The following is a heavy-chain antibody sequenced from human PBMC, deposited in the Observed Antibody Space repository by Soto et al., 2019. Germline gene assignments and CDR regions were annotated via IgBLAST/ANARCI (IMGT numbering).Heavy chain of an antibody. D-gene: IGHD5-18*01. V-gene: IGHV1-46*01. J-gene: IGHJ2*01. CDR2: INPSGGST. CDR1: GYTFTSYY. Sequence: ASVEVSCKASGYTFTSYYMHWVRQAPGQGLEWMGIINPSGGSTSYAQKFQGRVTMTRDTSTSTVYMELSSLRSEDTAVHYCARHGDAAMIPPHWYYDRWCRGTLGAVSS. CDR3: ARHGDAAMIPPHWYYDR.